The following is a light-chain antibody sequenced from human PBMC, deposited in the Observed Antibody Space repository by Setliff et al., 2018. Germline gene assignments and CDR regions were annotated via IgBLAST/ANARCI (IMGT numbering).Light chain of an antibody. V-gene: IGLV2-11*01. CDR3: CSFAGNYIFRL. J-gene: IGLJ2*01. CDR1: SRDVGGYNY. CDR2: DVN. Sequence: QSALAQPRSVSGSPGQSVTISCSGSSRDVGGYNYVSWYQQRPAKVPQLLIYDVNKRPSGVPDRFSGSKSGNTASLTISGLQAEDEADYYCCSFAGNYIFRLFGGGTK.